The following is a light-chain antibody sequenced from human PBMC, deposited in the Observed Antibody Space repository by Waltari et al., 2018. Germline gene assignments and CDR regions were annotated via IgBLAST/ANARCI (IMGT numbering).Light chain of an antibody. CDR1: SLPHSKGYNY. V-gene: IGKV2-28*01. J-gene: IGKJ1*01. Sequence: SLPHSKGYNYLDWDPQTPGRSPQLLIHLGSIRASWVPDRFSGSGSGTDFTRRISRVEAEYVGVYYCMQSLRALWTFGQGTNVEIK. CDR2: LGS. CDR3: MQSLRALWT.